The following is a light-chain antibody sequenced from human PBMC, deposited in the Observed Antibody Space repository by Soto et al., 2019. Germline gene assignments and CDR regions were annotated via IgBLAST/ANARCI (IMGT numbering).Light chain of an antibody. CDR2: AVS. CDR1: SSDVGGYTY. Sequence: QSALTQPPSASGSPGQSVTISCTGTSSDVGGYTYVSWYQQHPGKAPKLILYAVSKPPSGVHDRFSGSKSGNTASLTFSGLQAEDEADYYFSSYAGSNNVVFGRGTKLTVL. CDR3: SSYAGSNNVV. V-gene: IGLV2-8*01. J-gene: IGLJ2*01.